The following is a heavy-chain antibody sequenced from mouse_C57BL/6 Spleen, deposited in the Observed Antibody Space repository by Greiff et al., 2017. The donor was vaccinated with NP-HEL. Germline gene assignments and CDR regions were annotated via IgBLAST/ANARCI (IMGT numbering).Heavy chain of an antibody. CDR3: AREEELGYGFDY. V-gene: IGHV1-26*01. J-gene: IGHJ2*01. Sequence: EVQLQQSGPELVKPGASVKISCKASGYTFTDYYMNWVKQSHGKSLEWIGDINPNNGGTSYNQKFKGKATLTVDKSSSTAYMELRSLTSEDSAVYYCAREEELGYGFDYWGQGTTLTVSS. D-gene: IGHD1-1*01. CDR2: INPNNGGT. CDR1: GYTFTDYY.